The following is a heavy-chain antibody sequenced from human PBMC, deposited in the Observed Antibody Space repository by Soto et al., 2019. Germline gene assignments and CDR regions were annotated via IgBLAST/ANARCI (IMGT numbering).Heavy chain of an antibody. Sequence: QVDLVQSGAEVKEPGASVRISCEASGYTFTSYGIHWVRQAPGQRLEWMGWINTGSSNTRYSPEFQARVTITRDTSASTAYMELNSLRSEDTAAYYCARAMPTAGSICSDQWGQGTLVTVSS. CDR3: ARAMPTAGSICSDQ. V-gene: IGHV1-3*04. CDR1: GYTFTSYG. J-gene: IGHJ4*02. CDR2: INTGSSNT. D-gene: IGHD6-13*01.